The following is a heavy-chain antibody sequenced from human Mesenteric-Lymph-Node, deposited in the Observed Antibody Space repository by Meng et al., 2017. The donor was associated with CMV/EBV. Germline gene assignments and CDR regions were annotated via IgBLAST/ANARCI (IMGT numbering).Heavy chain of an antibody. D-gene: IGHD6-19*01. J-gene: IGHJ6*02. Sequence: ASVKVSCKASGYTFNTYDINWVRQATGQGPEWMGWMNPNSGNTAYAQKFQGRVAMTRNTSISTAYMELSRLRSDDTAVYYCARDRGRIAVAGYYYYYYGMDVWGQGTTVTVSS. V-gene: IGHV1-8*01. CDR2: MNPNSGNT. CDR3: ARDRGRIAVAGYYYYYYGMDV. CDR1: GYTFNTYD.